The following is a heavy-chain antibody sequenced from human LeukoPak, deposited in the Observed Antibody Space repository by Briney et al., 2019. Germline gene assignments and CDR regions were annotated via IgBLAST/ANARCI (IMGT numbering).Heavy chain of an antibody. Sequence: PGGSLRLSCTASGFSFSSYWMSWVRQAPGKGLEWVANIKQDGSDKYYVDSVKGRFTISRDNAKNSLYLQMNSLRAADSALYYCARASAVAGTRDYWGQGTLVTVSS. J-gene: IGHJ4*02. D-gene: IGHD6-19*01. CDR1: GFSFSSYW. V-gene: IGHV3-7*01. CDR2: IKQDGSDK. CDR3: ARASAVAGTRDY.